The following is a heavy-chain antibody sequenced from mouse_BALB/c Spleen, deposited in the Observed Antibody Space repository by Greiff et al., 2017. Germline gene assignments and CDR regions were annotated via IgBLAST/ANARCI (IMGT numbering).Heavy chain of an antibody. CDR1: GYTFSSYW. V-gene: IGHV1-9*01. CDR2: ILPGSGST. CDR3: AREVANSPFAY. D-gene: IGHD1-1*02. J-gene: IGHJ3*01. Sequence: QVQLQQSGAELMKPGASVKISCKATGYTFSSYWIEWVKQRPGHGLEWIGEILPGSGSTNYNEKFKGKATFTADTSSNTAYMQLSSLTSEDSAVYYCAREVANSPFAYWGQGTLVTVSA.